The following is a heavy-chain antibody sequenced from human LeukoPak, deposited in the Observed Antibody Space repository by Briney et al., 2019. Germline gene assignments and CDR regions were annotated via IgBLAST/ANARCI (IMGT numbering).Heavy chain of an antibody. CDR1: GFSLSTSGVG. V-gene: IGHV2-5*01. J-gene: IGHJ4*02. Sequence: ESGPTLVKPTQTLTLTCTFSGFSLSTSGVGVSWIRQPPGKALEWLALIYWNDDKRYSPSLKSRLTITKDTSKNQVVLTMTNMDPVDTATYYCAHREGWLQFDYWGQGTLVTVSS. CDR3: AHREGWLQFDY. CDR2: IYWNDDK. D-gene: IGHD5-24*01.